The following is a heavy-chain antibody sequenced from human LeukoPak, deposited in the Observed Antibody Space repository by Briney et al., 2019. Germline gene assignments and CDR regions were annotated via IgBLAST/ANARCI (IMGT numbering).Heavy chain of an antibody. Sequence: GGSLRLSCVASRFTFSNYWMSWVRQAPGKGLEWVANIKQDGSEKYYVDSVKGRFTISRDNAKNSLYLQMNSLRAEDTAVYYCARDRASTPGYWGQGTLVTVSS. V-gene: IGHV3-7*01. D-gene: IGHD3-10*01. CDR2: IKQDGSEK. J-gene: IGHJ4*02. CDR1: RFTFSNYW. CDR3: ARDRASTPGY.